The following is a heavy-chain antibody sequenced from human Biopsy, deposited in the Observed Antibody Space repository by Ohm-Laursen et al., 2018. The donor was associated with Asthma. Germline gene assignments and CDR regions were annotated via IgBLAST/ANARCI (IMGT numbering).Heavy chain of an antibody. D-gene: IGHD4-17*01. Sequence: ASVKVSCKISGYSLTDLSMHWVRQAPGQGLEWMGGIDHGEGGTENARRFQGRVTMTEDTSTDTAYMELSSLSSDDTAVYYCASDFPKDYVRYNFQFWGQGTLVTVSS. CDR3: ASDFPKDYVRYNFQF. CDR1: GYSLTDLS. V-gene: IGHV1-24*01. J-gene: IGHJ4*02. CDR2: IDHGEGGT.